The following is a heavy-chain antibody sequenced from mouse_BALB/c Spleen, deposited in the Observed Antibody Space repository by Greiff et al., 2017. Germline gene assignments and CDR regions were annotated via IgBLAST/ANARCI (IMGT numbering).Heavy chain of an antibody. CDR1: GYSFTGYY. D-gene: IGHD2-4*01. J-gene: IGHJ3*01. CDR2: ISCYNGAT. Sequence: LVKPGASVKMSCKASGYSFTGYYMHWVKQSHGKGLEWIGYISCYNGATSYNQKFKGKATFTVDTSSSTAYMQFNSLTSEDSAVYYCARGDGDYEDCVAYWGQGTLVTVSA. CDR3: ARGDGDYEDCVAY. V-gene: IGHV1S34*01.